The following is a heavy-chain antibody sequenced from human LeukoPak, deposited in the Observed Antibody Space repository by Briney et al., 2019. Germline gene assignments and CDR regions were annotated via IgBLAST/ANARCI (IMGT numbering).Heavy chain of an antibody. D-gene: IGHD2/OR15-2a*01. CDR3: ARDYPYLGAFDI. J-gene: IGHJ3*02. CDR1: GGSISSYH. CDR2: IYYSGST. V-gene: IGHV4-59*01. Sequence: SETLSLTYTVSGGSISSYHWSWLRQPPGKGLEWIGYIYYSGSTNYNPSLKSRVTISVDTSKNQFSLKLSSVTAADTAVYYCARDYPYLGAFDIWGQGTMVTVSS.